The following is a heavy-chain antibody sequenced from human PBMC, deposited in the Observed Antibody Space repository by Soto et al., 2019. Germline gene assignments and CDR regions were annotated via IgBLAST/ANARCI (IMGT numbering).Heavy chain of an antibody. D-gene: IGHD3-3*01. CDR3: ARGYDFWSGYYPPYWYFDL. Sequence: QVQLQQWGAGLLKPSETLSLTCAVYGGSFSGYYWSWIRQPPGKGLEWIGEINHSGSTNYNPSLKSRVTISVDTSKNQFSLKLSSVTAADTAVYYCARGYDFWSGYYPPYWYFDLWGRGTLVTVSS. J-gene: IGHJ2*01. V-gene: IGHV4-34*01. CDR2: INHSGST. CDR1: GGSFSGYY.